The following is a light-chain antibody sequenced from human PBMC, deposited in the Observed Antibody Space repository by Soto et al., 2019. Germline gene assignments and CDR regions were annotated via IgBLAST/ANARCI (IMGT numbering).Light chain of an antibody. CDR3: QSYDSSLSGPVV. CDR1: SANIGAGYD. J-gene: IGLJ2*01. V-gene: IGLV1-40*01. CDR2: GNS. Sequence: QSVLTQPPSVSGAPGQRVTISCTGSSANIGAGYDVHWYQQLPGTAPKLLIYGNSNRPSGVPDRFSGSKFGTSASLAITGLQAEDEADYYCQSYDSSLSGPVVFGGGTKVTVL.